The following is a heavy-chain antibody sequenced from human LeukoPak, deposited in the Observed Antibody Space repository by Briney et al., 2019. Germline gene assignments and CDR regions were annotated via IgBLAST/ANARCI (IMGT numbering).Heavy chain of an antibody. CDR2: VHTSGST. D-gene: IGHD2/OR15-2a*01. V-gene: IGHV4-61*02. J-gene: IGHJ5*02. Sequence: SQTLSLTCAVYGGSITSDAYYWSWIRQPAGKGLEWIGRVHTSGSTNYNPSLKSRVTISLDTSKNQFSLRMSSVTAADTAVYYCARANSPNWFYPWGQGTLVTVSS. CDR3: ARANSPNWFYP. CDR1: GGSITSDAYY.